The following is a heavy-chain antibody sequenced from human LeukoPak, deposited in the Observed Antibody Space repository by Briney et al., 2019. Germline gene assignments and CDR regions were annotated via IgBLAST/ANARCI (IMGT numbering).Heavy chain of an antibody. V-gene: IGHV3-15*01. Sequence: KPGGSLRLSCAASGFTVSSNYMSWVRQAPGGGLEWVGRIRSKAAGGTTEYAAPVKGRFTISRDDSKNTLYLQMNSLITDDTAVYYCALGSANYDSSDFDCWGQGTLVTVSS. J-gene: IGHJ4*02. D-gene: IGHD3-22*01. CDR2: IRSKAAGGTT. CDR3: ALGSANYDSSDFDC. CDR1: GFTVSSNY.